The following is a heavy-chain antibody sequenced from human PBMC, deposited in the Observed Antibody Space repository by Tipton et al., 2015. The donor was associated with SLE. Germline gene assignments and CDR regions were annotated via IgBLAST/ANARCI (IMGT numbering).Heavy chain of an antibody. CDR2: INYSGNT. CDR1: GGTFSGYY. CDR3: ARLTSCSGDTCSHDH. J-gene: IGHJ4*02. Sequence: TLSLTCAVYGGTFSGYYWSWIRQSPGKGLEWIGEINYSGNTKYNPSLKSRVTISVDTSKNQFSLNLNFMTAADTAMYYCARLTSCSGDTCSHDHWGQGTLVTVSS. V-gene: IGHV4-34*01. D-gene: IGHD2-15*01.